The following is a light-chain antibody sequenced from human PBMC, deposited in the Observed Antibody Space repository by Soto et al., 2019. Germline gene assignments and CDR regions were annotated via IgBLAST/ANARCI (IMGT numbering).Light chain of an antibody. CDR3: LQYYSTPYT. CDR1: QSVLSSSNNLNY. Sequence: DIVMTQSPDSLAVSLGERAAINCKSSQSVLSSSNNLNYLAWYHQKPGQPPKLLIYWASTRESGVPDRFSGSGSGTDFTLTINSLQAEDVAVYYCLQYYSTPYTFGQGTKLEIK. J-gene: IGKJ2*01. V-gene: IGKV4-1*01. CDR2: WAS.